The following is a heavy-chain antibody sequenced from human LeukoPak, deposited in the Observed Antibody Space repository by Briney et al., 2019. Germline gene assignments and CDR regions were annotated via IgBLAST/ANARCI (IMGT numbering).Heavy chain of an antibody. CDR3: ARFSCSGTSCYSFGMVV. CDR1: GYTFTSYG. D-gene: IGHD2-2*01. J-gene: IGHJ6*02. CDR2: ISAYNGNT. Sequence: ASVKVSCKASGYTFTSYGISWVRQAPGQGLEWMGWISAYNGNTNYAQKLQGRVTMTTDTSTSTAYMELRSLRSDDTAVYYCARFSCSGTSCYSFGMVVWGQGTTVTVSS. V-gene: IGHV1-18*01.